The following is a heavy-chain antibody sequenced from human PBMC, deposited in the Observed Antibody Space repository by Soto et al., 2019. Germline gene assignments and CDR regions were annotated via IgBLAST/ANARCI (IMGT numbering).Heavy chain of an antibody. CDR3: ARDRGVAPPVAGNTHYYYYMDV. CDR2: ISAFNGNT. CDR1: GYSFTNYG. V-gene: IGHV1-18*01. D-gene: IGHD6-19*01. Sequence: QDQLVQSGAEVKKPGASVTVSCKASGYSFTNYGVTWVRQAPGQGLEWIGWISAFNGNTHYAQKLQGRVTMTTDASTSTAYMELRSVRSDDTAVYYCARDRGVAPPVAGNTHYYYYMDVWGKGTTVTVSS. J-gene: IGHJ6*03.